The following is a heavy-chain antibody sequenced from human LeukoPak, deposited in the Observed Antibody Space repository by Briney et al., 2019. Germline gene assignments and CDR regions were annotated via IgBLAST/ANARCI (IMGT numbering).Heavy chain of an antibody. CDR1: GYRLTQLS. V-gene: IGHV1-24*01. CDR2: LDRSDGEI. D-gene: IGHD6-6*01. J-gene: IGHJ6*03. Sequence: GASVTVSCKVSGYRLTQLSMHWVRQAPGRGLEWMGGLDRSDGEIKYGQRFQGSVSMTEDTSTDTAYMELSRLTSEDTAIYYCATASRPGGFYYSYMDLWGKGTMVTVSS. CDR3: ATASRPGGFYYSYMDL.